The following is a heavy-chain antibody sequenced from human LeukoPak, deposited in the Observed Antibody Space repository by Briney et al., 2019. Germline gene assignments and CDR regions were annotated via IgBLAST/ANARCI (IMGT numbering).Heavy chain of an antibody. CDR2: ISGRGGDT. D-gene: IGHD4-11*01. J-gene: IGHJ3*01. CDR1: GFTFPNYV. CDR3: ANEYSKGDV. Sequence: GGSLRLSCAASGFTFPNYVMSWVRQAPGKGLEWVSGISGRGGDTYYADSVKGRSTISRDNSKNTLYLQMNSLRAEDAAVYYCANEYSKGDVWGQGTMVTVSS. V-gene: IGHV3-23*01.